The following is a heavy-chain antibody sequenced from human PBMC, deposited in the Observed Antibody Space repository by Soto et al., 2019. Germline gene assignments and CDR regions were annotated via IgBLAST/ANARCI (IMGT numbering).Heavy chain of an antibody. Sequence: GGSLRLSCAASGFTFSSYAMSWVRQAPGKGLEWVSAISGSGGSTYYADSVKGRFTISRDNSKNTLYLQMNSLRAEDTAVYYCAKGTYYYDSSGYYYFFDYWGQGTLVTVSS. V-gene: IGHV3-23*01. D-gene: IGHD3-22*01. CDR2: ISGSGGST. J-gene: IGHJ4*02. CDR1: GFTFSSYA. CDR3: AKGTYYYDSSGYYYFFDY.